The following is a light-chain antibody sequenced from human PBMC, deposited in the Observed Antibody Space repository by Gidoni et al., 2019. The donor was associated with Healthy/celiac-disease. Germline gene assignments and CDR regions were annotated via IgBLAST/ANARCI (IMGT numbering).Light chain of an antibody. V-gene: IGKV1-39*01. CDR1: QSISSY. Sequence: DIQMTRSPSSLSASVGDRVTITCRASQSISSYLNWYQQKPGKAPKLLIYAASSLQSGVPSRFSGSGSGTDFTLTISSLQPEDFATYYCQQSYSLTFGPXTKVDIK. CDR3: QQSYSLT. J-gene: IGKJ3*01. CDR2: AAS.